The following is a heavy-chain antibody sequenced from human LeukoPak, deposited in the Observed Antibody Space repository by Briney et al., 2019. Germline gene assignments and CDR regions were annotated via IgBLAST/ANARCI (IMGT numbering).Heavy chain of an antibody. Sequence: PGGSLRLSCAASGFTFSSYEMNWVRQAPGKGLEWVSSISSSSSYIYYADSVKGRFTISRDNAKNPLYLQMNSLRAEDTAVYYCARADYYGSGSYYFDPWGQGTLVTVSS. CDR3: ARADYYGSGSYYFDP. CDR1: GFTFSSYE. CDR2: ISSSSSYI. V-gene: IGHV3-21*01. J-gene: IGHJ5*02. D-gene: IGHD3-10*01.